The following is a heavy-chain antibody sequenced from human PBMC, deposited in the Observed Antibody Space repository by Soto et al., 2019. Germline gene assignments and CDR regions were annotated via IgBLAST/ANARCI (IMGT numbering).Heavy chain of an antibody. Sequence: GGSLRLSCAVSGFTFGSYWMNWVRLIPGKGLEWVAYIKPDGSATYYVDSVKGRFTISRDNAKNSLYLQMNRLRVEDTSVYYCARAGYCCPGCYYYFEYWGQGTLVTVSS. D-gene: IGHD2-2*01. J-gene: IGHJ4*02. V-gene: IGHV3-7*01. CDR2: IKPDGSAT. CDR1: GFTFGSYW. CDR3: ARAGYCCPGCYYYFEY.